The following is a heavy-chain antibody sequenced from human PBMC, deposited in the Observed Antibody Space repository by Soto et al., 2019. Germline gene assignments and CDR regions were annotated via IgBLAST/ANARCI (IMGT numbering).Heavy chain of an antibody. Sequence: QVQLVESGGGVVQPGRSLRLSCAASGFTFSSYCMHWVRQAPGKGLEWVAVIWYDGSNKYYADSVKGRFTISRDNSKNTLYLQMNSLRAEDTAVYYCARVHSVLMVYAYYGMDVWGQGTTVTVSS. J-gene: IGHJ6*02. CDR3: ARVHSVLMVYAYYGMDV. CDR2: IWYDGSNK. D-gene: IGHD2-8*01. V-gene: IGHV3-33*01. CDR1: GFTFSSYC.